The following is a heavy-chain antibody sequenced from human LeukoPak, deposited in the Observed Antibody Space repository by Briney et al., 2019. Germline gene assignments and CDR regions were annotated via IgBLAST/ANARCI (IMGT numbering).Heavy chain of an antibody. J-gene: IGHJ4*02. CDR3: ARGYCSGGSCYSIDY. CDR1: GYTFTGYY. CDR2: INPKNGGT. D-gene: IGHD2-15*01. V-gene: IGHV1-2*02. Sequence: ASVKVSCKASGYTFTGYYMHWVRQAPGQGLEWMGWINPKNGGTNYAQKFQGRVTMTRDTSISTAYMELSSLRSDDTAVYYCARGYCSGGSCYSIDYWGQETLVTVSS.